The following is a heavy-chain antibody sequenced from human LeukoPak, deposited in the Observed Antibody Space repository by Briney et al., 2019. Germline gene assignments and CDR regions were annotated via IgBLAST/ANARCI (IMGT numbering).Heavy chain of an antibody. CDR1: GYTFTTYG. CDR2: ISGYNVNT. J-gene: IGHJ3*02. V-gene: IGHV1-18*01. CDR3: ARTFYDFWSGFSNYDSFHI. Sequence: ASVKVSCKASGYTFTTYGITWVRQVPGQGLEWMGWISGYNVNTKYAENVQGRFSMTIDTSTSTAYMELRSLRSDDTAVYYCARTFYDFWSGFSNYDSFHIWGQGTLVTVSS. D-gene: IGHD3-3*01.